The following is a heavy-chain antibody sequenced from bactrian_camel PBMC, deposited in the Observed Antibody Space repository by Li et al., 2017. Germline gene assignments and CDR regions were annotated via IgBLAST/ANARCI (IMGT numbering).Heavy chain of an antibody. J-gene: IGHJ6*01. V-gene: IGHV3S55*01. CDR3: AANPFWTYGAICSYTRPADFGY. D-gene: IGHD2*01. Sequence: HVQLVESGGGSVQAGGSLRLSCAASKYTGSRRCMAWFRQAPGKEREGVAVIDSRGGTACAGSATGRFTISQDNAKNTLYLQMNSLKPEDTAMYYCAANPFWTYGAICSYTRPADFGYWGQGTQVTVS. CDR2: IDSRGGT. CDR1: KYTGSRRC.